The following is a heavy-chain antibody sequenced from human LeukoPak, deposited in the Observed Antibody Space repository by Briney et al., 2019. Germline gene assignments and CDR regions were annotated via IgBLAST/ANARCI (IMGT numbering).Heavy chain of an antibody. CDR1: GGSISSYY. V-gene: IGHV4-59*08. D-gene: IGHD3/OR15-3a*01. CDR2: IYYSGST. CDR3: ARHWTGYYYYGMDV. J-gene: IGHJ6*02. Sequence: SETLSLTCTVSGGSISSYYWNWIRQPPGKGLEWIGYIYYSGSTNYNPSLKSRVTISVDTSKNQFSLKLSSVTAADTAGYYCARHWTGYYYYGMDVWGQGTTVTVSS.